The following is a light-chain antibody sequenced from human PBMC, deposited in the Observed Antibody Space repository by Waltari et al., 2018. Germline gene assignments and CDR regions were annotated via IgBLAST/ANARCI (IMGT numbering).Light chain of an antibody. CDR2: GAS. V-gene: IGKV3-20*01. CDR3: QQYGSSPRIT. J-gene: IGKJ3*01. Sequence: EIVLTQSPGTLSLSPGERATLSCRASQSVSSSYLAWYQQKPGQAPRPLIYGASSKATGIPDRVSGSGSGTDVTLTISRLEPEEFAVYYCQQYGSSPRITFGPGTKVDIK. CDR1: QSVSSSY.